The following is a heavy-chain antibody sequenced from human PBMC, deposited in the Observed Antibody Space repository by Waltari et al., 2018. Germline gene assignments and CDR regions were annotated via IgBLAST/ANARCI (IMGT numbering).Heavy chain of an antibody. J-gene: IGHJ4*02. V-gene: IGHV3-30*02. CDR2: IRYDGSNK. CDR1: GFTFSRYG. CDR3: ARPYSSSLVQLYFDY. Sequence: QVQLVESGGGVVQPGGSLRLSCAASGFTFSRYGMHWVRQAPGKGLEWVAFIRYDGSNKYYADSVKGRFTISRDNSKNTLYLQMNSLRAEDTAVYYCARPYSSSLVQLYFDYWGQGTLVTVSS. D-gene: IGHD6-13*01.